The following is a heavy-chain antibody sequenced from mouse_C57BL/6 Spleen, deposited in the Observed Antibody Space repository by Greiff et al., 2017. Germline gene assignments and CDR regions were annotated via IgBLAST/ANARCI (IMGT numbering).Heavy chain of an antibody. Sequence: QVQLQRPGAELVRPGSSVKLSCKASGYTFTSYWMHWVKQRPIQGLEWIGNIDPSDSETHYNQKFKDKATLTVDKSSSTAYMQLSSLTSEDSAVYYCARGAELGAWFAYWGQGTLVTVSA. CDR1: GYTFTSYW. CDR2: IDPSDSET. V-gene: IGHV1-52*01. J-gene: IGHJ3*01. CDR3: ARGAELGAWFAY. D-gene: IGHD4-1*01.